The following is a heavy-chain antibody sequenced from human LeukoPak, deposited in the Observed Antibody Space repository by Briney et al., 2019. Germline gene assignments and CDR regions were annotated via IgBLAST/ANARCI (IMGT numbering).Heavy chain of an antibody. CDR1: GFTFSSYS. D-gene: IGHD6-19*01. J-gene: IGHJ4*02. V-gene: IGHV3-21*01. CDR3: ASGAVAGTQDFDY. Sequence: GGSLRLSCPASGFTFSSYSMNWVRQAPGKGLEWVSSISSSSSYIYYADSVKGRFTISRDNAKNSLYLQMNSLRAEDTAVYYCASGAVAGTQDFDYWGQGTLVTVSS. CDR2: ISSSSSYI.